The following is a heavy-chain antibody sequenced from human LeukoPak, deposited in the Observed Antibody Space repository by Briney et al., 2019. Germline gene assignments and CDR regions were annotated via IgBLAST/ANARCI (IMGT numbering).Heavy chain of an antibody. J-gene: IGHJ3*02. Sequence: ASVKVSCKASGYTFTSYGISWVRQAHGQGLEWMGWINPNSGGTNYAQKFQGRVTMTRDTSISTAYMELSRLRSDDTAVYYCARDGLSDDAFDIRGQGTMVTVSS. V-gene: IGHV1-2*02. CDR2: INPNSGGT. CDR3: ARDGLSDDAFDI. CDR1: GYTFTSYG.